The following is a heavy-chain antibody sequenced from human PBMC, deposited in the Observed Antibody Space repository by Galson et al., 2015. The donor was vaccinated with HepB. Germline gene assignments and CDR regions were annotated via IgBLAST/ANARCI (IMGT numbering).Heavy chain of an antibody. CDR3: AKANYYGSGSYRNWFDP. J-gene: IGHJ5*02. CDR2: IYSGGST. Sequence: SLRLSCAASGFTVSSNYMSWVRQAPGKGLEWVSVIYSGGSTYYADSVKGRFTISRDNSKNTLYLQVNSLRAEDTAVYYCAKANYYGSGSYRNWFDPWGQGTLVTVSS. V-gene: IGHV3-66*01. D-gene: IGHD3-10*01. CDR1: GFTVSSNY.